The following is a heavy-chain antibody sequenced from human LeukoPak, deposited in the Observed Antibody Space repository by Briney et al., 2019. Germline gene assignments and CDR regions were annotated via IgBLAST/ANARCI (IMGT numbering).Heavy chain of an antibody. CDR2: IIPILGIA. D-gene: IGHD6-13*01. CDR3: ARSAQRLVHRDWYFDL. J-gene: IGHJ2*01. Sequence: SVKVSCKASGGTLSSYAISWVRQAPGQGLEWMGRIIPILGIANYAQKFQGRVTITADEPTSTAYMELSSLRSEDTAVYYCARSAQRLVHRDWYFDLWGRGTLVTVSS. CDR1: GGTLSSYA. V-gene: IGHV1-69*04.